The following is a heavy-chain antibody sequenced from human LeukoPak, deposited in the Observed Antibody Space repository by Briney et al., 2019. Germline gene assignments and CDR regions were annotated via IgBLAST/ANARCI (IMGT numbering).Heavy chain of an antibody. CDR2: IRYDGSNK. D-gene: IGHD3-16*01. CDR3: AKDLADLGIRVSYFDY. CDR1: GFTFSSYG. V-gene: IGHV3-30*02. J-gene: IGHJ4*02. Sequence: PGGSLILSCAASGFTFSSYGMHWVRQAPGKGLEWVAFIRYDGSNKYYADSVKGRFTISRDNSKNTLYLQMNSLRAEDTAVYYCAKDLADLGIRVSYFDYWGQRHLVTVSS.